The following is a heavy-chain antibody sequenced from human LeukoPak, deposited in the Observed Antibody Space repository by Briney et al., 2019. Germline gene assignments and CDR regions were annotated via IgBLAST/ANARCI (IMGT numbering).Heavy chain of an antibody. V-gene: IGHV6-1*01. Sequence: SQTLSLTCAISGDTVSSNSAAWNWIRQSPSRGLEWLGRTYYRSKWSNDYAVSVKSRITINPDTSKNQFSLQLNSVTPEDTAVYYCARDFRRPAVRGVIYYYYYMDVWGKGTTVTVSS. CDR3: ARDFRRPAVRGVIYYYYYMDV. CDR2: TYYRSKWSN. CDR1: GDTVSSNSAA. J-gene: IGHJ6*03. D-gene: IGHD3-10*01.